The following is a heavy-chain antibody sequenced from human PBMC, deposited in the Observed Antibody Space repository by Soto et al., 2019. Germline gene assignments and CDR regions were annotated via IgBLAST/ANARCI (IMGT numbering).Heavy chain of an antibody. CDR1: GYTFTSYD. Sequence: QAQLVQSGAEVKKPGASVKVSCKASGYTFTSYDINWVRQATGQGLEWMGWMNPNSGNTGCAQKFQGGVTMTRNTSLSTAYMELSSLRSEDTAVYYCARGRWLRGPYGYWGQETLVTVSS. CDR3: ARGRWLRGPYGY. CDR2: MNPNSGNT. J-gene: IGHJ4*02. V-gene: IGHV1-8*01. D-gene: IGHD5-12*01.